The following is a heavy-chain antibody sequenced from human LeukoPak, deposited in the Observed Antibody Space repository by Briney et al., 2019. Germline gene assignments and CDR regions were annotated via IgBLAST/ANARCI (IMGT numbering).Heavy chain of an antibody. D-gene: IGHD6-13*01. Sequence: GGSLRLSCAASGFTVSSNYMSWVRQAPGKGLEWVSMIYSGGGTYYADSVKGRFTISRDNSKNTLCLQMSSLRAEDTAVYSCTRDRRRKSGSSWYGGFDSWGQGTLVTVSS. CDR2: IYSGGGT. V-gene: IGHV3-53*01. CDR1: GFTVSSNY. J-gene: IGHJ4*02. CDR3: TRDRRRKSGSSWYGGFDS.